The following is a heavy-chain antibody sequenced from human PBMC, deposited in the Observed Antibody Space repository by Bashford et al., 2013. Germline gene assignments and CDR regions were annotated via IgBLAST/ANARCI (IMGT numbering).Heavy chain of an antibody. CDR3: ARTYYYDSSGYSGWGVFDY. Sequence: GGSLRLSCVASGFTYDDHAMHWVRQLPGKGLEWVSFISWNGAKTDYVESVKGRFTISRDNSKNSIYLQMNSLRVEDSALYYCARTYYYDSSGYSGWGVFDYWGQGTLVTVSS. J-gene: IGHJ4*02. V-gene: IGHV3-43D*04. CDR2: ISWNGAKT. D-gene: IGHD3-22*01. CDR1: GFTYDDHA.